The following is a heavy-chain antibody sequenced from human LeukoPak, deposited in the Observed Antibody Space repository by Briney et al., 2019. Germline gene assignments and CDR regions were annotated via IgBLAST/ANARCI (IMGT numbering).Heavy chain of an antibody. CDR3: ARRRYYYDSSGFDY. V-gene: IGHV5-51*01. D-gene: IGHD3-22*01. CDR1: GYSFTSYW. CDR2: IYTCDSDT. Sequence: GESLNISCKGSGYSFTSYWIGGVRQMPGKGLEWMGIIYTCDSDTRYSPSFQGQITIPADKSISTAYLQWSSVKASDTAMYYCARRRYYYDSSGFDYWGQGTLVTVSS. J-gene: IGHJ4*02.